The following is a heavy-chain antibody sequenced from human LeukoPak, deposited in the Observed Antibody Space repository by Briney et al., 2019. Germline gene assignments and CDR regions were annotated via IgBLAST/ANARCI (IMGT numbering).Heavy chain of an antibody. CDR2: IDPSDSYT. J-gene: IGHJ5*02. D-gene: IGHD4-23*01. V-gene: IGHV5-10-1*01. Sequence: GESLKISCKGSGYSFTSYWISWVRQMPGKGLEWMGRIDPSDSYTNYSPSFQGHVTISADKSISTAYLQWSSLKASDTAMYYCARSPILGSSSYGGNPGGWFDPWGQGTLVTVSS. CDR3: ARSPILGSSSYGGNPGGWFDP. CDR1: GYSFTSYW.